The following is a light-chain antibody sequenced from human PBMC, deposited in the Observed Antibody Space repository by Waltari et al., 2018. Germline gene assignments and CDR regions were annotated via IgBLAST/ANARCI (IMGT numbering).Light chain of an antibody. CDR1: KLGDIY. J-gene: IGLJ2*01. CDR2: QDS. Sequence: LTQPPSVSVSPGQTASIPCSGNKLGDIYVFWYQQVAGQSPVMVLYQDSTRPSGIPERVSGSISGNTATLTISGTQAMDEANYYWQVWDSSTLVFGGGTKLTVL. V-gene: IGLV3-1*01. CDR3: QVWDSSTLV.